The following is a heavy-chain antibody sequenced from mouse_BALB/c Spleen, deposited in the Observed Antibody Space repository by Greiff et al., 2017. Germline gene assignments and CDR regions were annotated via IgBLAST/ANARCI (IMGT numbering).Heavy chain of an antibody. Sequence: EVMLVESGGGLVQPGGSLKLSCAASGFTFSSYTMSWVRQTPEKRLEWVAYISNGGGSTYYPDTVKGRFTISRDNAKNTLYLQMSSLKSEDTAMYYCATYYGNYWYFDVWGAGTTVTVSS. D-gene: IGHD2-10*01. CDR3: ATYYGNYWYFDV. CDR1: GFTFSSYT. V-gene: IGHV5-12-2*01. J-gene: IGHJ1*01. CDR2: ISNGGGST.